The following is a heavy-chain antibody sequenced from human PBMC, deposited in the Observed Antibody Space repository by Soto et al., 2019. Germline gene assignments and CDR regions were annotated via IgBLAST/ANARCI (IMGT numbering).Heavy chain of an antibody. V-gene: IGHV3-23*01. D-gene: IGHD3-3*02. Sequence: EVQLLESGGDLVQPGGSLRLSCATSGFTFSNYGMNWVRQAPGKGLEWVSTVSSDGVNTHYADSVNGRFTISRDNSKNTLYLQMNSLRAEDTAVYYCTRDWERDAAAFFDYWGQGTLVTVSS. CDR3: TRDWERDAAAFFDY. CDR1: GFTFSNYG. CDR2: VSSDGVNT. J-gene: IGHJ4*02.